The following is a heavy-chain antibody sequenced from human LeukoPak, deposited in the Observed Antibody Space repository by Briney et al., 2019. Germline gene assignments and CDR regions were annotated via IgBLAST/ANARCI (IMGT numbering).Heavy chain of an antibody. CDR3: ASMSGSYGLTDAFDI. V-gene: IGHV1-2*02. Sequence: GASVKVSCKASGYTFTGYYMHWVRQAPGQGLEWMGWINPNSGGTNYAQKFQGRVTMTRDTSISTAYMELSRLRSDDTAVYYCASMSGSYGLTDAFDIWGQGTMVTVSS. J-gene: IGHJ3*02. CDR1: GYTFTGYY. D-gene: IGHD5-18*01. CDR2: INPNSGGT.